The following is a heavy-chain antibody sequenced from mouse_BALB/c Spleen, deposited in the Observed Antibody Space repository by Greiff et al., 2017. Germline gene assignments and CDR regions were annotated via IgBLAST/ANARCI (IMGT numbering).Heavy chain of an antibody. V-gene: IGHV5-4*02. CDR1: GFTFSDYY. J-gene: IGHJ4*01. CDR2: ISDGGSYT. Sequence: EVNLVESGGGLVKPGGSLKLSCAASGFTFSDYYMYSVRQTPEKRLEWVATISDGGSYTYYPDSVKGRFTISRDNAKNNLYLQMSSLKSEDTAMYYCARGPRDYWGQGTSVTVSS. CDR3: ARGPRDY.